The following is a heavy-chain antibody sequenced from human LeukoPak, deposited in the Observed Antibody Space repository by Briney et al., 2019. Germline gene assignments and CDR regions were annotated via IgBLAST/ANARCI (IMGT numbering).Heavy chain of an antibody. D-gene: IGHD3-16*01. CDR2: ISSSSSYI. J-gene: IGHJ6*03. Sequence: GGSLRLSCAASEFTFSSYTMDWVRQAPGKGLEWVSSISSSSSYIYYADSVKGRFTISRDNAENSLYLQMNSPRAEDTALYYCARVSDPVMYYYYHMDVWGKGTTVTISS. CDR3: ARVSDPVMYYYYHMDV. CDR1: EFTFSSYT. V-gene: IGHV3-21*04.